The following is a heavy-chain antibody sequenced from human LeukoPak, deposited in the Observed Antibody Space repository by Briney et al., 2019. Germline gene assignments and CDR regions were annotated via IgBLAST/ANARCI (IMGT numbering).Heavy chain of an antibody. Sequence: GESLKISCKISGYTLTNNRIGWVRQVPGKGLEWMGLIYPGYSDAKYSPFFQGQVTLSVDASISTAYLQLTGLRASDTAIYYCVRFALTSSLDHWGQGTLVTVSS. CDR2: IYPGYSDA. D-gene: IGHD6-13*01. V-gene: IGHV5-51*01. CDR3: VRFALTSSLDH. CDR1: GYTLTNNR. J-gene: IGHJ5*02.